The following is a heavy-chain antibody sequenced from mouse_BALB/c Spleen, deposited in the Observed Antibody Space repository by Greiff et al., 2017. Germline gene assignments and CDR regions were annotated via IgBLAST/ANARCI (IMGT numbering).Heavy chain of an antibody. V-gene: IGHV1-18*01. D-gene: IGHD2-10*02. CDR3: ARREYGTPYYAMDY. CDR1: GYSFTGYT. Sequence: VQLKQSGPELVKPGASMKISCKASGYSFTGYTMNWVKQSHGKNLEWIGLINPYNGGTSYNQKFKGKATLTVDKSSSTAYMELLSLTSEDSAVYYCARREYGTPYYAMDYWGQGTSVTVSS. CDR2: INPYNGGT. J-gene: IGHJ4*01.